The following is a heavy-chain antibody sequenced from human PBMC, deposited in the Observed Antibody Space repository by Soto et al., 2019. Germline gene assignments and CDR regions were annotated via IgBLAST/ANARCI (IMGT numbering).Heavy chain of an antibody. Sequence: GAAVKVSCKASGGTFSSCAISWVRQAPGQGLEWMGGIIPIFGTANYAQKFQGRVTITADESTSTAYTELSSLRSEDTAVYYCAXLWGPLSRYYYYYGMDVWGQGTTGIVSS. D-gene: IGHD2-21*01. CDR2: IIPIFGTA. J-gene: IGHJ6*02. CDR1: GGTFSSCA. CDR3: AXLWGPLSRYYYYYGMDV. V-gene: IGHV1-69*01.